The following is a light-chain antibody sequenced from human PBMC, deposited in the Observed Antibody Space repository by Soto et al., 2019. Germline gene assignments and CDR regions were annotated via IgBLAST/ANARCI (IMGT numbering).Light chain of an antibody. CDR3: QQYGSSPRT. CDR2: GAS. J-gene: IGKJ1*01. V-gene: IGKV3-20*01. CDR1: QSVSSSY. Sequence: EIVLTQSPGTLSLSPGERATLSCRASQSVSSSYLAWYQQKHGQAPRLLIYGASSRATGIPDRLSGSVSGTDFTLTISRLEPVDFAVYYCQQYGSSPRTFGQGTKVEIK.